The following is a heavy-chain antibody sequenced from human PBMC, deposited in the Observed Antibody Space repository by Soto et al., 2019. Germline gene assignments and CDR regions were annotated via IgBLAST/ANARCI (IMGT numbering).Heavy chain of an antibody. CDR1: GVSITSRSAY. D-gene: IGHD6-13*01. V-gene: IGHV4-39*01. CDR3: ATTRGLAVGGSFNY. J-gene: IGHJ4*02. CDR2: FFSGST. Sequence: SETMSLTCSVSGVSITSRSAYGAGIRQPPGKGLEWIGTFFSGSTFSNPSLRSRVTISKDTSRNQFSLKLTSVAATDTAMYYCATTRGLAVGGSFNYWGQGALVTVSS.